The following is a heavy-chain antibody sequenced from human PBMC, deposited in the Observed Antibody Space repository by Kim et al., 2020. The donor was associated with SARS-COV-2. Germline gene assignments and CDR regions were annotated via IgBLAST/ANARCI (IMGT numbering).Heavy chain of an antibody. J-gene: IGHJ5*02. CDR1: GFTFSNHA. CDR2: ISGSGGST. V-gene: IGHV3-23*01. D-gene: IGHD5-12*01. Sequence: GGSLRLSCAASGFTFSNHAMSWVRQAPGKGLEWVSAISGSGGSTYYADSVKGRFTISRDNSKNTLYLQMNSLRAEDTAVYYCAKRYSGYSGYSLFDPWGQGTLVTVSS. CDR3: AKRYSGYSGYSLFDP.